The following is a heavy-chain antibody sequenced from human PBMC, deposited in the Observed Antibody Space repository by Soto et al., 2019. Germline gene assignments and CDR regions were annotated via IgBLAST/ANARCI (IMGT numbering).Heavy chain of an antibody. Sequence: QVQLVESGGGVVQPGRSLRLSCEASGFPFSKYGMHWVRQAPGKGLERVAIIWYDGSKKYYGDSVKGRFTISRDNSKDTLFLQMNSLRADDTAMYYCAILGGSGGDSIEHWGQGNVVTVSS. CDR1: GFPFSKYG. CDR3: AILGGSGGDSIEH. D-gene: IGHD3-10*01. CDR2: IWYDGSKK. V-gene: IGHV3-33*01. J-gene: IGHJ4*02.